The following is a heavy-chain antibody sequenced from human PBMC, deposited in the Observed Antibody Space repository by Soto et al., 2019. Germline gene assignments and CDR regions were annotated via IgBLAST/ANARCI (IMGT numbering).Heavy chain of an antibody. J-gene: IGHJ4*02. CDR1: GFTFRSYW. CDR2: IKQDGSEK. V-gene: IGHV3-7*01. Sequence: GGSLRLSCAASGFTFRSYWMSWVRQAPGKGLEWVANIKQDGSEKYYVGSVKGRFTISRDNAKNSLYLQMNSLRAEDAAVYYCARDGELKRISMMVVIITPFDYWGQGTLVTVSS. D-gene: IGHD3-22*01. CDR3: ARDGELKRISMMVVIITPFDY.